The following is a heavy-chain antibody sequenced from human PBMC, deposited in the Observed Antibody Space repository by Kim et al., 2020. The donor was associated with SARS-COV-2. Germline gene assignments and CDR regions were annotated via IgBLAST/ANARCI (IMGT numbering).Heavy chain of an antibody. CDR1: GGSISSYY. CDR3: ARVIAVAGTIRYYYGMDV. CDR2: IYYSGST. Sequence: SETLSLTCTVSGGSISSYYWSWIRQPPGKGLVWIGYIYYSGSTNYNPSLKSRVTISVDTSKNQFSLKLSSVTAADTAVYYCARVIAVAGTIRYYYGMDVWGQGTTVTVS. J-gene: IGHJ6*02. V-gene: IGHV4-59*01. D-gene: IGHD6-19*01.